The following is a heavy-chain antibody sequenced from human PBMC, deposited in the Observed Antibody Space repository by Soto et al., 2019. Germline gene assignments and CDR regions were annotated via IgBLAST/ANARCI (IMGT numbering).Heavy chain of an antibody. CDR1: GCSISHGGYY. D-gene: IGHD3-9*01. J-gene: IGHJ6*03. CDR2: IYYSGST. Sequence: RSLTYTVSGCSISHGGYYWSWIRQHPGKGLEWIGYIYYSGSTYYNPSLKSRVTISVDTSKNQFSLKLSSVTAADTAVYYCARVLEPYYDILTGYWYYMDVWGKGTTVTAP. CDR3: ARVLEPYYDILTGYWYYMDV. V-gene: IGHV4-31*03.